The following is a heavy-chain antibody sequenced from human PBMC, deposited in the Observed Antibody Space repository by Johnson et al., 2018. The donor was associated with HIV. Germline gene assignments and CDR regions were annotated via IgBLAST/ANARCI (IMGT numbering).Heavy chain of an antibody. J-gene: IGHJ3*02. Sequence: QVQLVESGGGVVQPGRSLRLSCAASGFTFSSYAMHWVRQAPGKGLESVAVISYDGSNKYYADSVKGRFTISRDNSKNTLYLQMNSLRAEDTAVYYCARVGISWSWRDAFDIWGQGTKVTVSS. CDR2: ISYDGSNK. CDR3: ARVGISWSWRDAFDI. D-gene: IGHD3-3*01. CDR1: GFTFSSYA. V-gene: IGHV3-30*04.